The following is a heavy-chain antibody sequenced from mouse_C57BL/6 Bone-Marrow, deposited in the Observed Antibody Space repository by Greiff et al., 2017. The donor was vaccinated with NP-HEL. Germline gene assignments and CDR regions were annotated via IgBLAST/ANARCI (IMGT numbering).Heavy chain of an antibody. V-gene: IGHV1-9*01. J-gene: IGHJ3*01. CDR2: ILPGSGST. CDR1: GYTFTGYW. CDR3: ARREVYYYGSSVTGTAWFAY. D-gene: IGHD1-1*01. Sequence: VQLQQSGAELMKPGASVKLSCKATGYTFTGYWIEWVKQRPGHGLEWIGEILPGSGSTNYNEKFKGKATFTADTSSNTAYMQLSSLTTEDSAIYYWARREVYYYGSSVTGTAWFAYWGQGTLVTVSA.